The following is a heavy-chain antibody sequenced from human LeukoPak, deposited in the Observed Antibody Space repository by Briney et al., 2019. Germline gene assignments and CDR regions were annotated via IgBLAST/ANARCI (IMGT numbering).Heavy chain of an antibody. CDR3: ATLTVRGVINI. D-gene: IGHD3-10*01. J-gene: IGHJ4*02. CDR2: IQSKTDGGTT. V-gene: IGHV3-15*01. CDR1: GFTFSNTW. Sequence: GGSLRLSCAASGFTFSNTWMNWVRQAPGKGLEWVGRIQSKTDGGTTEYAAPVKGRFTISRDDSKTTLYLQMNSLKTEDTAVYYCATLTVRGVINIWGQGTLVTVSS.